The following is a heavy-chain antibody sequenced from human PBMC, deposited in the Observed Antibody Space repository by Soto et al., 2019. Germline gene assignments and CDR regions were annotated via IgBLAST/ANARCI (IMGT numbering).Heavy chain of an antibody. CDR1: GFTFSSYS. Sequence: EVQLVESGGGLVKPGGSLRLSCAASGFTFSSYSMNWVRQAPGKGLEWVSSISESSSYIYDADSVKGRCTISRDNAKKSRFLQINSLRAEDTGVYYCARATSGGYDNGSQYYYYGMDVWGQGTTVTVSS. V-gene: IGHV3-21*01. CDR3: ARATSGGYDNGSQYYYYGMDV. CDR2: ISESSSYI. J-gene: IGHJ6*01. D-gene: IGHD5-18*01.